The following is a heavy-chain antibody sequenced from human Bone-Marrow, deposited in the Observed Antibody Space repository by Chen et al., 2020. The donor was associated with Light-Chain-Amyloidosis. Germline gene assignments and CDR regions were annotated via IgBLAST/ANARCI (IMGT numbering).Heavy chain of an antibody. D-gene: IGHD5-18*01. CDR1: GDSTRSSLYY. Sequence: QVQLQEWGTGLLKPSETLSLSCTVSGDSTRSSLYYWHWIRQSTGRGLEWIGSISRTGATSYNPSLGSRVTISLDTSKNSYSVDVTSVTAADTAVYYCARGESVYRNGNDFFYEWGQGTLVTVSS. CDR2: ISRTGAT. V-gene: IGHV4-39*07. J-gene: IGHJ4*02. CDR3: ARGESVYRNGNDFFYE.